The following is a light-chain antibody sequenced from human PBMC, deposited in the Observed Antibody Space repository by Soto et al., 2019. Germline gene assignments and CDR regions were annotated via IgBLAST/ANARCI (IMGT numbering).Light chain of an antibody. CDR1: QSIGSSY. Sequence: EIVLTQSPGTLSLSPGERVTLSYRASQSIGSSYLAWYQQKPGQAPRLLIYGASSRATGIPDRFSGSGSGTDFSLTISRLEPEDFAVYYCQMYGTSPPYTFGQGTKLEIK. CDR3: QMYGTSPPYT. V-gene: IGKV3-20*01. J-gene: IGKJ2*01. CDR2: GAS.